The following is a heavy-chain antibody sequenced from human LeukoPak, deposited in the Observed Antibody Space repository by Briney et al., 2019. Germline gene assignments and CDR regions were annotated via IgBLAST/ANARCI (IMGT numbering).Heavy chain of an antibody. CDR3: TQVGATTGGGDY. CDR1: GGSISSGDYY. Sequence: SETLSLTCTVSGGSISSGDYYWSWIRQHPGKGLEWIGYIYYSGSTYYDPSLKSRVTISIDTSKNQFSLKLSSVTAADTAVYYCTQVGATTGGGDYWGQGTLVTVSS. D-gene: IGHD1-26*01. V-gene: IGHV4-30-4*08. J-gene: IGHJ4*02. CDR2: IYYSGST.